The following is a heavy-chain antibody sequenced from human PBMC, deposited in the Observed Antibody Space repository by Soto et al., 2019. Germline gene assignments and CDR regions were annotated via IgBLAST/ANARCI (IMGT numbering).Heavy chain of an antibody. D-gene: IGHD2-2*01. J-gene: IGHJ4*02. CDR1: GFTFSSYG. CDR3: ANDPRPLLWGVYFEY. Sequence: QVQLVESGGGVVQPGRSLRLSCAASGFTFSSYGMHWVRQAPGKGLEWVAVISYDGSNKYYADSVKGRFTISRDNSKNTLYLQMNSLRAEDTAVYYCANDPRPLLWGVYFEYWGQGTLVTVSS. V-gene: IGHV3-30*18. CDR2: ISYDGSNK.